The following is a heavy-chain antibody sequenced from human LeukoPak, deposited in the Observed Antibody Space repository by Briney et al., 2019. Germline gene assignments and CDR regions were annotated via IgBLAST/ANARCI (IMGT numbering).Heavy chain of an antibody. V-gene: IGHV4-30-2*01. CDR3: ARARTQNWFDP. J-gene: IGHJ5*02. CDR1: GGSISSGGYS. D-gene: IGHD2-15*01. Sequence: SETLSLTCAVSGGSISSGGYSWSWIRQPPGKGLEWIGYIYHSGSTYYNPSLKSRVTISVDRSKNQFSLKLSSVTAADTAVYYCARARTQNWFDPWGQGTLVTVSS. CDR2: IYHSGST.